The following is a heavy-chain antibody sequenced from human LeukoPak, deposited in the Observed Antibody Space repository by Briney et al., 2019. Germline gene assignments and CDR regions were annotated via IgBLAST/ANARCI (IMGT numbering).Heavy chain of an antibody. Sequence: SETLSLTCTVSGGAISSYYWSWIRQPPGQGLEWIAYMFYSGTTNYNPSLRSRVTISLDTSKNQFSPRLSSVTAADTAVYYCARHADSSGYYYHFDYWGQGALVTVSS. J-gene: IGHJ4*02. CDR3: ARHADSSGYYYHFDY. V-gene: IGHV4-59*08. CDR2: MFYSGTT. CDR1: GGAISSYY. D-gene: IGHD3-22*01.